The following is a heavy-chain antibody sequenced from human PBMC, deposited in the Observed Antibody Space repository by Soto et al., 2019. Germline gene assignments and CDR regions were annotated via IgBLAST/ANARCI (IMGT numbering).Heavy chain of an antibody. CDR3: ARAHVDIVATISGENWFDP. D-gene: IGHD5-12*01. Sequence: GASVKVSCKASGYTFTGYYMHWVRQAPGQGLEWMGWINPNSGGTNYAQKFQGWVTMTRDTSISTAYMELSRLRSDDTAVYYCARAHVDIVATISGENWFDPWGQGTLVTVSS. J-gene: IGHJ5*02. CDR2: INPNSGGT. V-gene: IGHV1-2*04. CDR1: GYTFTGYY.